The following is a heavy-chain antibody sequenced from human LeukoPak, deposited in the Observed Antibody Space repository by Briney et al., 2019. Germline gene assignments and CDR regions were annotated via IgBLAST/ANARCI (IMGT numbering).Heavy chain of an antibody. CDR1: GFTFSTYG. CDR3: AKDLYSSSWYRFDY. Sequence: GGSLRLSCAASGFTFSTYGMHWVRQAPGKGLEWGAVISYDGSNEYYADSVKGRFTISRDNSKNTLYLQMNSLRAEDTAVYYCAKDLYSSSWYRFDYWGQGTLVTVSS. J-gene: IGHJ4*02. V-gene: IGHV3-30*18. D-gene: IGHD6-13*01. CDR2: ISYDGSNE.